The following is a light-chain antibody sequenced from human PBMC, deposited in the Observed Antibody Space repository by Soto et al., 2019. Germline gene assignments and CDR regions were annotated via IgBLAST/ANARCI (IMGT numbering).Light chain of an antibody. J-gene: IGKJ1*01. CDR3: QQYGSDVT. Sequence: EIVLTQSPGTLSLSPGERATLSCRASQSVSSSYLAWYQQKPGQAPRLLIYGASSRATGIPDRFSGSGSGTDFTLTISRLEPEDFAVYYCQQYGSDVTFVQGTKVEIK. CDR1: QSVSSSY. CDR2: GAS. V-gene: IGKV3-20*01.